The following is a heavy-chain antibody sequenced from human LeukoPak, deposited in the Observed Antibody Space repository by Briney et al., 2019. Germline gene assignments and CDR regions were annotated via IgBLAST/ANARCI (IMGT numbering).Heavy chain of an antibody. V-gene: IGHV3-23*01. J-gene: IGHJ4*02. CDR1: GFTFSSYA. CDR2: ISGSGGST. Sequence: GGSLRLSCAASGFTFSSYAMSWVRQAPGKGLEWVSAISGSGGSTYYADSVKGRFTISRDNSKNTLHLQMNSLRAEDTAVYYCAPSHLYSSSVDWGQGTLVTVSS. D-gene: IGHD6-6*01. CDR3: APSHLYSSSVD.